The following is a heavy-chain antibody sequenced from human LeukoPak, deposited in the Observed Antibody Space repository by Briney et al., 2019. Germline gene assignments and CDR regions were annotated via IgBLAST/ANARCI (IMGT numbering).Heavy chain of an antibody. CDR2: IYYSGST. J-gene: IGHJ6*04. D-gene: IGHD4-17*01. CDR1: GGSISSGGYY. V-gene: IGHV4-31*03. Sequence: SETLSLTCTVSGGSISSGGYYWSWIRQHPGKGLEWIGYIYYSGSTYYNPSLKSRVTISVDTSKNQFSLKLSSVTAADTAVYYCARDSSPDYGDYGVAASMDVWGKGTTVTVSS. CDR3: ARDSSPDYGDYGVAASMDV.